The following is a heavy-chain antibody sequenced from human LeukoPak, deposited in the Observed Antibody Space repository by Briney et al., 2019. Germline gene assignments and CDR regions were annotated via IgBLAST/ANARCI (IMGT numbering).Heavy chain of an antibody. CDR2: IWSDGTNQ. CDR1: GLTFSHYG. CDR3: AKDAQRGFDYSNSLEY. V-gene: IGHV3-33*06. D-gene: IGHD4-11*01. J-gene: IGHJ4*02. Sequence: PGRSLRLSCAASGLTFSHYGFHWVRQAPGKGLEWVAVIWSDGTNQLYADSVKGRFTISRDYSQKTVYLEMHSLRTEDTAMYYCAKDAQRGFDYSNSLEYWGPGTLVTVSS.